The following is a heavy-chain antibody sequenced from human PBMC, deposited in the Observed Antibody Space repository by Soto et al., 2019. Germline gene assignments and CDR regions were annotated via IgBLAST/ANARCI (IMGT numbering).Heavy chain of an antibody. D-gene: IGHD1-26*01. Sequence: ASVQVSCKASGYTFTENDINWVRQAPGQGLEWMGIINPSGGSTSYAQKFQGRVTMTRDTSTSTVYMELSSLRSEDTAVYYCASFYSGSQGTDYWGQGTLVTVSS. CDR3: ASFYSGSQGTDY. CDR2: INPSGGST. CDR1: GYTFTEND. V-gene: IGHV1-46*01. J-gene: IGHJ4*02.